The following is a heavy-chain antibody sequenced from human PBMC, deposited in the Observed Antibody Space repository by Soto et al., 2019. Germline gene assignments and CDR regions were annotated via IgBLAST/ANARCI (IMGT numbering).Heavy chain of an antibody. J-gene: IGHJ6*02. CDR2: IIPIFGTA. V-gene: IGHV1-69*13. CDR3: ARDLYYGMDV. CDR1: GGTFSSYA. Sequence: ASVKVSCKASGGTFSSYAISWVRQAPGQGLEWMGGIIPIFGTANYAQKFQGRVTITADESTSTAYMELSSLRSEDTAVYYCARDLYYGMDVWGQGTTETVSS.